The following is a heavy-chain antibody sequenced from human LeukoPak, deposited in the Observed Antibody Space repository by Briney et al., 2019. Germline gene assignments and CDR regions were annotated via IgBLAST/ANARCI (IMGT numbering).Heavy chain of an antibody. Sequence: GGSLRLSCAASGFPFSSYSMNWVRQAPGKGLEWVSSISSSSSYIYYADPVKGRFTISRDNAKNSLYLQMYSLRAEDTAVYYCAGDCVPRDCRGEGTLVTVPS. CDR1: GFPFSSYS. J-gene: IGHJ4*02. D-gene: IGHD2-2*01. V-gene: IGHV3-21*01. CDR3: AGDCVPRDC. CDR2: ISSSSSYI.